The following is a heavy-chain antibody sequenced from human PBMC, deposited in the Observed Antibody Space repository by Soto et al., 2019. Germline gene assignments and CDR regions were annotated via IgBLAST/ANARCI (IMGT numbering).Heavy chain of an antibody. Sequence: QVQLVQSGAEVKKPGASVKVSCKAAGYTFSSYYIHWVLQAPGQGLEWIGIINPNCGSTNYAQNFKSRLTVTRDTSTATVYMDLSALPSDDTAMYYCARGLGLGDCWGQGTLVTVSS. CDR3: ARGLGLGDC. V-gene: IGHV1-46*01. J-gene: IGHJ4*02. CDR2: INPNCGST. D-gene: IGHD3-9*01. CDR1: GYTFSSYY.